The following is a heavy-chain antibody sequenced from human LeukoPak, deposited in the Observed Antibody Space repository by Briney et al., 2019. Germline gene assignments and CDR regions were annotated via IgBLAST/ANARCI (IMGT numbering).Heavy chain of an antibody. CDR3: ASQGAITMWYYFDY. CDR2: IWYGGSNK. D-gene: IGHD3-10*02. CDR1: GFTFSNYG. V-gene: IGHV3-30*02. Sequence: GGSLRLSCAASGFTFSNYGMHWVRQAPGKGLEWVTFIWYGGSNKYYADSVKGRFTISRDNSKNTLYLQMHSLRDEDTAVYYCASQGAITMWYYFDYWGQGTLVTVSS. J-gene: IGHJ4*02.